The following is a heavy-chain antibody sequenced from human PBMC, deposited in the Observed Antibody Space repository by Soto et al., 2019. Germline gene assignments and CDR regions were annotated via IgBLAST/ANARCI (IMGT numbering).Heavy chain of an antibody. CDR1: GYTFTRYD. CDR2: MNPNSGNT. J-gene: IGHJ4*02. D-gene: IGHD6-19*01. V-gene: IGHV1-8*01. Sequence: ASVKVSCKASGYTFTRYDINWVRQATGQGLEWMGWMNPNSGNTGYAQKFQGRVTMTRNTSISTAYMELSSLRSEDTAVYYCAGQGIASSGFDYWGQGTLVTVSS. CDR3: AGQGIASSGFDY.